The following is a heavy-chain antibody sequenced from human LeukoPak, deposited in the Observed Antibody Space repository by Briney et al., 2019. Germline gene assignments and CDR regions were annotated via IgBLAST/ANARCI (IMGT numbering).Heavy chain of an antibody. V-gene: IGHV1-2*06. D-gene: IGHD6-6*01. CDR3: ARDHSSSKDYYYYMDV. Sequence: ASVKVSCKASGYTFTGYYMHWVRQAPGQGLEWMGRINPNSGGTNYAQKFQGRVTMTRDTSISTAYMELSRLRSDDTAVYYCARDHSSSKDYYYYMDVWGKGTTVTVSS. J-gene: IGHJ6*03. CDR2: INPNSGGT. CDR1: GYTFTGYY.